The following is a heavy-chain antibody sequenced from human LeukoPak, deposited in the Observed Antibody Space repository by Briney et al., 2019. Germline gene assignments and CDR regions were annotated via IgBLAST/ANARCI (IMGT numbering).Heavy chain of an antibody. Sequence: GESLKISCKGSGYSFTSYWISWVRQMPGKGLEWMGRTDPSDSYTYYSPSFQGHVTISADKSISTAYLLWSSLKASDTAMYYCANSLYRYDSSGYYYFDYWGQGTLVTVSS. D-gene: IGHD3-22*01. CDR3: ANSLYRYDSSGYYYFDY. CDR2: TDPSDSYT. CDR1: GYSFTSYW. J-gene: IGHJ4*02. V-gene: IGHV5-10-1*01.